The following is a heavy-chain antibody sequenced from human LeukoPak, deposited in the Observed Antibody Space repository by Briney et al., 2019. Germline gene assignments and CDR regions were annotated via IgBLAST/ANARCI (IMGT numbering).Heavy chain of an antibody. V-gene: IGHV3-30*19. CDR3: ASQTIPPPGIAAAGSAFDI. J-gene: IGHJ3*02. CDR2: ISYDGSNK. D-gene: IGHD6-13*01. CDR1: GFTFSSYG. Sequence: GGSLRLSCAASGFTFSSYGMHWVRQAPGKGLEWVAVISYDGSNKYYADSVKGRFTISRDNSKNTLYLQMNSLRAEDTAVYYCASQTIPPPGIAAAGSAFDIWGQGTMVTVSS.